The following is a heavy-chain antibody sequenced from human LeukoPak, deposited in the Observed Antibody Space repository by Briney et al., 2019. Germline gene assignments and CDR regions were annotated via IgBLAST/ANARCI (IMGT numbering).Heavy chain of an antibody. CDR1: GGSISSGDYC. V-gene: IGHV4-30-4*01. Sequence: SETLSLTCTVSGGSISSGDYCWSWIRQPPGKGLEWIGYIYYSGSTYYTPSLKSRVAISVDTSKNQFSLKLSSVTAADTAVYYCARVAHAFDIWGQGTMVTVSS. CDR2: IYYSGST. J-gene: IGHJ3*02. CDR3: ARVAHAFDI.